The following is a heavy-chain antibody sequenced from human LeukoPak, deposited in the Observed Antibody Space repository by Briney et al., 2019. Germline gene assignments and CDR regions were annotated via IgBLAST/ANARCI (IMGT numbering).Heavy chain of an antibody. CDR3: ARDIGPIEVPGRSKDY. Sequence: TGRSPRLSCAASGFTFSTYTMHWVRQAPGKGLEWVALISFDGSDTYSADSVKGRFTISRDNSKNTMYLQMNRLRPEDTAVYYCARDIGPIEVPGRSKDYWGQGTLVTVSS. CDR1: GFTFSTYT. J-gene: IGHJ4*02. V-gene: IGHV3-30*04. D-gene: IGHD4-11*01. CDR2: ISFDGSDT.